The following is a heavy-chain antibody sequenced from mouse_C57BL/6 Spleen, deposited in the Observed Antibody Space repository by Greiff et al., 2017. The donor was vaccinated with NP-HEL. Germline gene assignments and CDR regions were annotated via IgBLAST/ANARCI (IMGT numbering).Heavy chain of an antibody. J-gene: IGHJ4*01. CDR2: IYPRDGST. V-gene: IGHV1-85*01. Sequence: VKLMESGPELVKPGASVKLSCKASGYTFTSYDINWVKQRPGQGLEWIGWIYPRDGSTKYNAKFKGQATLTVDTSSSTAYMELHSLTSEDSAVYFCARHYDYDRYAMDYWGQGTSVTVSS. D-gene: IGHD2-4*01. CDR3: ARHYDYDRYAMDY. CDR1: GYTFTSYD.